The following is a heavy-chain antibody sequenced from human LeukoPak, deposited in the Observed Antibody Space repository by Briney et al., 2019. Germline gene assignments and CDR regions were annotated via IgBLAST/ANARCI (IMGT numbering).Heavy chain of an antibody. Sequence: ASVKVSCKASGYTFPSYGISRVRQAPGQGLEWMGWISAYNGNTNYAQNLQGRVTMTTDTSTGTAYMELRSLRSDDTAVYYCASGAISYAFDIWGQGTMVTVSS. CDR2: ISAYNGNT. V-gene: IGHV1-18*04. J-gene: IGHJ3*02. CDR3: ASGAISYAFDI. CDR1: GYTFPSYG. D-gene: IGHD3-9*01.